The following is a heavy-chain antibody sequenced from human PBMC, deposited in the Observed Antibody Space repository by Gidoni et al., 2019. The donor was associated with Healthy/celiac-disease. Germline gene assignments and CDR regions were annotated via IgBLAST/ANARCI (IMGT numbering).Heavy chain of an antibody. V-gene: IGHV1-69*04. D-gene: IGHD6-19*01. J-gene: IGHJ5*02. CDR2: IIPILGIA. CDR3: ARGQAVAMDWAWFDP. Sequence: QVQLVQSGAEVKKPGSSVKVSCKASGGTFGSYAISWVRQAPGQGLEWMGRIIPILGIANYAQKCQGRVTITADKSTSTAYMELSSLRSEDTAVYYCARGQAVAMDWAWFDPWGQGTLVTVSS. CDR1: GGTFGSYA.